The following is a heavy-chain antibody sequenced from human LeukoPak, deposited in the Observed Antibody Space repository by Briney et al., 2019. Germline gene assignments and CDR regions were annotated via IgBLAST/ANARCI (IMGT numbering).Heavy chain of an antibody. CDR3: YTYYYGSGSYNPPFYFDY. CDR1: GFTFSGSA. V-gene: IGHV3-73*01. CDR2: IRSKANSYAT. D-gene: IGHD3-10*01. Sequence: QAGGSLRLSCAASGFTFSGSAMHWVRQASGKGLEWVGRIRSKANSYATAYAASVKGRFTISRDDSKNTAYLQMNSLKTEGTAVYYCYTYYYGSGSYNPPFYFDYWGQGTLVTVSS. J-gene: IGHJ4*02.